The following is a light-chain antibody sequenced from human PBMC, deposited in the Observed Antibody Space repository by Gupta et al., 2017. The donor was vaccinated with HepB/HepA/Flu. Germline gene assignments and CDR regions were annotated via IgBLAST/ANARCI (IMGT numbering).Light chain of an antibody. CDR3: ATWDDSLSGWV. Sequence: QSVLTQPPSASGTPGQRVTIPCSGSSSNIGNNYVYWYQLLPGTAPKLLIYRNNQRPSGVPDRLSGSKSGTSASLAISGLRSEDEADYYCATWDDSLSGWVFGGGTKLTVL. J-gene: IGLJ3*02. CDR1: SSNIGNNY. V-gene: IGLV1-47*01. CDR2: RNN.